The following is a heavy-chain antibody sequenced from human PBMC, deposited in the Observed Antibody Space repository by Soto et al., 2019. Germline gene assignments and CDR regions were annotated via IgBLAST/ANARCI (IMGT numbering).Heavy chain of an antibody. J-gene: IGHJ4*02. CDR3: ARGRNSAFDS. CDR2: TFYRSKWSN. D-gene: IGHD5-18*01. Sequence: QVQLQQSGPGLVKPSQTLSLTCAISGDSLSSNGVAWDWIRQSPSRGLEWLGRTFYRSKWSNDYAESVKSRITINPDTSKNQFSLQLNSVTPEDTAVYFCARGRNSAFDSWGRGTLVTVSS. V-gene: IGHV6-1*01. CDR1: GDSLSSNGVA.